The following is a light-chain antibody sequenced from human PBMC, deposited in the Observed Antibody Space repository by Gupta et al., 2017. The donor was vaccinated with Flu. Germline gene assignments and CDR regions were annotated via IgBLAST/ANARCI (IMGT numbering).Light chain of an antibody. Sequence: DIQMTQSPSSVSASVGDRVTITCRASQAIGSWLAWYQQKPGKAPKLLMYAASRLQGGVPSRFSGGGSGTDFTLTISRVQPEDFATYYCQQANTFPRTFGQGTKVEIK. CDR3: QQANTFPRT. CDR1: QAIGSW. V-gene: IGKV1D-12*01. J-gene: IGKJ1*01. CDR2: AAS.